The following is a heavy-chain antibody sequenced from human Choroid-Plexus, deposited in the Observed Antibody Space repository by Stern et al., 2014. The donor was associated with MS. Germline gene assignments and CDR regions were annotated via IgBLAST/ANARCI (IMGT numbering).Heavy chain of an antibody. CDR2: IHPNTGGT. CDR1: GYLFTGYY. V-gene: IGHV1-2*02. D-gene: IGHD3-3*01. Sequence: VQLVESGAEVKKPGASVKVSCKTSGYLFTGYYIHWVRQAPGQGLEWMAWIHPNTGGTKYAQKFQGRVTMSRDTAISTAYVELSGLTSDDTAVYYCARDQRGITIFGVVTDYYYLGMDVWGQGTTVTVSS. CDR3: ARDQRGITIFGVVTDYYYLGMDV. J-gene: IGHJ6*02.